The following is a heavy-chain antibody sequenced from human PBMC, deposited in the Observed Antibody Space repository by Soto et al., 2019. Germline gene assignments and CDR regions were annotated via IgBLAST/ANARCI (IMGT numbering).Heavy chain of an antibody. CDR1: GGTISSYA. CDR2: IIPIFGTA. CDR3: ARDSSGYSGYDRPSLYYFDY. Sequence: QVQLVQSGAEVKKPGSSVKVSCKASGGTISSYAISWVRQAPGQGLEWMGGIIPIFGTANYAQKFQGRVTITADKSTSTAYMELSSLRSEDTAVYYCARDSSGYSGYDRPSLYYFDYWGQGTLVTVSS. D-gene: IGHD5-12*01. J-gene: IGHJ4*02. V-gene: IGHV1-69*06.